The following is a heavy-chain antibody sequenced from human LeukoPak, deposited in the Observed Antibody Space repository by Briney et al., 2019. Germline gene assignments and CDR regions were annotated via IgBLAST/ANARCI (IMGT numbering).Heavy chain of an antibody. V-gene: IGHV3-7*01. CDR2: IKNDGSDK. Sequence: GGPLRLSCEASGFGLSAAWMTWVRQAPGKGLEWVATIKNDGSDKYCVDSVKGRFTLSRDNAKNLVYLQMNSLRVEDTAVYYCVNLGYSDGGQGTLVTVSS. J-gene: IGHJ4*02. D-gene: IGHD5-12*01. CDR3: VNLGYSD. CDR1: GFGLSAAW.